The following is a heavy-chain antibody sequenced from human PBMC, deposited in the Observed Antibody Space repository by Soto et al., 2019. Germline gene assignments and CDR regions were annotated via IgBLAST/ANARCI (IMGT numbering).Heavy chain of an antibody. CDR3: VRESHEIVAVPATVMGPFTWFDP. V-gene: IGHV1-69*06. CDR1: GGTFGNYA. Sequence: QVQLVQSGAEVKTPGSSVKVSCKASGGTFGNYAISWVRQAPGQGLEWLGGTLPIFGTANYAQKFQGRVTITADRSTSTAYMELSILPSEDTAVYYCVRESHEIVAVPATVMGPFTWFDPWGQGTLVTVSS. D-gene: IGHD2-2*01. J-gene: IGHJ5*02. CDR2: TLPIFGTA.